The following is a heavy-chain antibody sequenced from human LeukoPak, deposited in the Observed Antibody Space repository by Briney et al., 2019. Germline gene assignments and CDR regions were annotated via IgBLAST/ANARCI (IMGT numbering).Heavy chain of an antibody. Sequence: ASVKVSCKASGYTFTSYDINWVRQATGQGLEWMGWMNPNSGNTGYAQKFQGRVTMTRNTSISTAYMELSSLRSEDTAVYYCARGRFVAARRYYYMDVWGKGTTVTVSS. CDR1: GYTFTSYD. CDR2: MNPNSGNT. D-gene: IGHD6-6*01. CDR3: ARGRFVAARRYYYMDV. V-gene: IGHV1-8*01. J-gene: IGHJ6*03.